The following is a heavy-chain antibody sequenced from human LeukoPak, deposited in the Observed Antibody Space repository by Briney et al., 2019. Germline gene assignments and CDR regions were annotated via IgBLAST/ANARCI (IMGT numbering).Heavy chain of an antibody. D-gene: IGHD6-13*01. V-gene: IGHV1-46*01. CDR2: INPSGGST. Sequence: ASVKVSCKASGYTFTSYYMHWVRQAPGQGLEWMGIINPSGGSTSYAQKLQGRVTMTTDTSTSTAYMELRSLRSDDTAVYYCARVGVQQLAYFDYWGQGTLVTVSS. CDR1: GYTFTSYY. CDR3: ARVGVQQLAYFDY. J-gene: IGHJ4*02.